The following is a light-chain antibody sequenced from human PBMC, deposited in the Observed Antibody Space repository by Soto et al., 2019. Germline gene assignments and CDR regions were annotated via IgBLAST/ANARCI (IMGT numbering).Light chain of an antibody. J-gene: IGKJ2*01. Sequence: LTQSPGTLSLSPGERATLSCRASQSVSSSYLAWYQQKPGQAPRLLIYGASSRATGIPDRFSGSGSGTDFTLTISRLEPEDFAVYYCQQYGSSPYTFGQGTKLEIK. V-gene: IGKV3-20*01. CDR2: GAS. CDR1: QSVSSSY. CDR3: QQYGSSPYT.